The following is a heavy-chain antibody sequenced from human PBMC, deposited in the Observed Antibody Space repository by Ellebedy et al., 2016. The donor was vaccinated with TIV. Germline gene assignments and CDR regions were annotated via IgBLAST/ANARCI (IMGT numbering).Heavy chain of an antibody. V-gene: IGHV4-61*08. D-gene: IGHD1-26*01. J-gene: IGHJ4*02. CDR2: IYFSGIT. Sequence: SGPTLVKPTQTLTLTCTFSGFSLSTRGMSVSWIRQPPGKGLEWFGYIYFSGITNYNPSLKSRVTMSVDTSKNQFSLKLSSVTTADTAVYYCARWVGHFDFWGQGAQVTVSS. CDR3: ARWVGHFDF. CDR1: GFSLSTRGMS.